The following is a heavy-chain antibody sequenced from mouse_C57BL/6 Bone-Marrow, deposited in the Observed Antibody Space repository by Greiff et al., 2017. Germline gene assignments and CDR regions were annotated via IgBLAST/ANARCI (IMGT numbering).Heavy chain of an antibody. D-gene: IGHD2-2*01. CDR2: IYPGGGYT. CDR1: GYTFTNYW. Sequence: VQLQQSGAELVRPGTSVKMSCTASGYTFTNYWIGWAKQRPGHGLEWIGDIYPGGGYTNYNEKFKGKATLTADKSSSTAYMQFSSLTSEDSAIYYCARGRIYYGYDHAMDYWGQGTSVTVSS. CDR3: ARGRIYYGYDHAMDY. V-gene: IGHV1-63*01. J-gene: IGHJ4*01.